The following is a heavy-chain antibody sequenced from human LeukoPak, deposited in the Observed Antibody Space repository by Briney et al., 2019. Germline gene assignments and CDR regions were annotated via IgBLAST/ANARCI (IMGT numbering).Heavy chain of an antibody. CDR2: FGSSTTNYV. CDR1: GFTFRTYS. D-gene: IGHD5-24*01. CDR3: AKDFLEMAYYFDY. V-gene: IGHV3-21*01. Sequence: PGGSLRLSYAASGFTFRTYSMSWVRQAPGKGLEWVSSFGSSTTNYVYYGDSVRGRFTISRDNSKNTLYLQMNSLRAEDTAVYYCAKDFLEMAYYFDYWGQGTLVTVSS. J-gene: IGHJ4*02.